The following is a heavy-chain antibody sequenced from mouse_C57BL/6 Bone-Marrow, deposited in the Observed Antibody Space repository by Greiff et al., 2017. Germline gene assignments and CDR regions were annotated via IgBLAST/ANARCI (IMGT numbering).Heavy chain of an antibody. CDR2: IDPANGNT. V-gene: IGHV14-3*01. J-gene: IGHJ4*01. CDR1: GFNIKNTY. D-gene: IGHD2-3*01. CDR3: ARWGWLLNAMDY. Sequence: EVQLQQSVAELVRPGASVKLSCTASGFNIKNTYMQWVKQRPEQGLEWIGRIDPANGNTKYAPKFQGKATMTADKSSNTAYLQLSSLTSEDTAIYYCARWGWLLNAMDYWGQGTSVTVSS.